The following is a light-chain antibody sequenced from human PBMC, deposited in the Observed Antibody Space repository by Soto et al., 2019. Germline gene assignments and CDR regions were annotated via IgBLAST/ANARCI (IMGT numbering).Light chain of an antibody. CDR1: QSISSW. Sequence: DIQMTQSPSTLSASVGDRVTITCRASQSISSWLAWYQQKPGKAPNLLIYKASSLEGGVTSRFSGSGSGSEFTFTISGLQTDDVATDYCQQYNSYWTFGRGTKVEIK. CDR3: QQYNSYWT. V-gene: IGKV1-5*03. J-gene: IGKJ1*01. CDR2: KAS.